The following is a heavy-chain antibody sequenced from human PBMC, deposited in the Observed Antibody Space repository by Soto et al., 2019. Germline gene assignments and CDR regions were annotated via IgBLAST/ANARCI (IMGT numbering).Heavy chain of an antibody. D-gene: IGHD6-6*01. V-gene: IGHV3-53*01. CDR3: ARDKKYSSSSYYYYYGMDV. J-gene: IGHJ6*02. CDR1: GFTVSSNY. CDR2: IYSGGST. Sequence: GGSLRLSCAASGFTVSSNYMSWVRQAPGKGLEWVSVIYSGGSTYYADSVKGRFTISRDNSKNTLYLQMNSLRAEDTAVYYCARDKKYSSSSYYYYYGMDVWGQGTTVTVSS.